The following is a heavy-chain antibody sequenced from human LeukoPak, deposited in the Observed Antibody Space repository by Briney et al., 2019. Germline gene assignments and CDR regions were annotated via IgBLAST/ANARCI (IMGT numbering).Heavy chain of an antibody. CDR2: IIPILGIA. D-gene: IGHD5-24*01. V-gene: IGHV1-69*04. Sequence: SVKVSCKASGGTFSSYAISWVRQAPGQGLEWMGRIIPILGIANYAQKFQGRVTITADKSTSTAYMELSSLRSEDTAVYYCASGDSEITNYFDYWGQGTLVTVSS. CDR3: ASGDSEITNYFDY. J-gene: IGHJ4*02. CDR1: GGTFSSYA.